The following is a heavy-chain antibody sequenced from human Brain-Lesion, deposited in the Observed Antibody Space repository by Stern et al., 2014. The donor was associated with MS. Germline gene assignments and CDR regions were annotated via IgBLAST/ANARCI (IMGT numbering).Heavy chain of an antibody. J-gene: IGHJ4*02. V-gene: IGHV4-59*01. CDR3: ARSPGRASELDY. Sequence: VPLVESGSGLVKPSETLSLTCTVSGGSIGRSYWSWIRQAPGKGLDWIGYISYHGRTSYSPSLQSRVTISVDTSKNQFSLKVTSVTAADTAIYYCARSPGRASELDYWGQGILATVSS. CDR1: GGSIGRSY. CDR2: ISYHGRT. D-gene: IGHD1-14*01.